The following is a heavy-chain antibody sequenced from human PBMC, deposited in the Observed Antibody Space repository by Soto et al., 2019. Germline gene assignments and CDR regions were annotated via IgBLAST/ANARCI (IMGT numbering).Heavy chain of an antibody. D-gene: IGHD3-9*01. CDR2: IYHSGST. CDR3: ARSITFDWLFFDN. CDR1: SGSISRSNW. Sequence: SETLYISCAVWSGSISRSNWWSWVRQPPGKGLEWIGEIYHSGSTNYHPSLKSRVTISVDKSKNQFSLKLTSLTAADTAVYYCARSITFDWLFFDNWGQRTLVTVSS. J-gene: IGHJ4*02. V-gene: IGHV4-4*02.